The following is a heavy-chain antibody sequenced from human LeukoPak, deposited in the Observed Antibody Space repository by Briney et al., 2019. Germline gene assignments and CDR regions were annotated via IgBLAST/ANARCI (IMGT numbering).Heavy chain of an antibody. V-gene: IGHV3-21*01. J-gene: IGHJ6*03. Sequence: PGGPLRLSCAASGFTFSSYNMNWVRQAPGKGLEWVSSISSSSSYIYYADSVKGRFTISRDNAKKSLDLQMNSLRAEDTAVYYCARDLLGYNNHYMDVWGKGTTVTVSS. CDR3: ARDLLGYNNHYMDV. CDR2: ISSSSSYI. CDR1: GFTFSSYN. D-gene: IGHD3-10*01.